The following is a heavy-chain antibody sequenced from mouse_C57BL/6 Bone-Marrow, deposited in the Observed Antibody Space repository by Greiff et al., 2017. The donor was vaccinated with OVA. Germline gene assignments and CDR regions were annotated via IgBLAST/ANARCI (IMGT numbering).Heavy chain of an antibody. D-gene: IGHD1-1*01. Sequence: VQGVESGPELVKPGASVKLSCKASGYTFTSYDINWVKQRPGQGLEWIGWIYPRDGSTKYNEKFKGKATLTVDTSSSTAYMELHSLTSEDSAVYFCARKGNYYGTPWFAYWGQGTLVTVSA. J-gene: IGHJ3*01. V-gene: IGHV1-85*01. CDR1: GYTFTSYD. CDR2: IYPRDGST. CDR3: ARKGNYYGTPWFAY.